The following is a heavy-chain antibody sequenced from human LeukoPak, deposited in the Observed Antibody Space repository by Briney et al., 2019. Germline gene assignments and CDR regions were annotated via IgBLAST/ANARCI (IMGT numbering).Heavy chain of an antibody. J-gene: IGHJ6*03. V-gene: IGHV4-61*02. D-gene: IGHD3-10*01. Sequence: PSETLSLTCTVSGGSINSGSYYWSWIRQPAGEGLEWIGRFYTSGSTNYNPSLKSRVTISVDTSKNQFSLKLSSVTAADTAVYYCARCYGSGSFYYYYYMDVWGKGTTVTVSS. CDR2: FYTSGST. CDR1: GGSINSGSYY. CDR3: ARCYGSGSFYYYYYMDV.